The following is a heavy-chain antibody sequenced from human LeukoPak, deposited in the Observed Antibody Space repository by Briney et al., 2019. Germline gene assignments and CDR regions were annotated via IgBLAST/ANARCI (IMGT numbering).Heavy chain of an antibody. J-gene: IGHJ4*02. CDR3: ARGYPAPEGSLNLLLWFGELPYYFDY. V-gene: IGHV4-4*07. CDR2: IYSSGST. D-gene: IGHD3-10*01. CDR1: GGSISGYY. Sequence: PSETLSLTCTVSGGSISGYYWTWIRQPAGKGLEWIGRIYSSGSTNYNPSLKSRVTMSVHTSKNQFSLKLSSVTAADTAVYYCARGYPAPEGSLNLLLWFGELPYYFDYWGQGTLVTVSS.